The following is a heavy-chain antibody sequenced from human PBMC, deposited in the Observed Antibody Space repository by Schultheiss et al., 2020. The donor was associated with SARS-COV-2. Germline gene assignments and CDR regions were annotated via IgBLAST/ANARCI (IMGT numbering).Heavy chain of an antibody. CDR2: IIPIFGTA. CDR3: ARDRDSYYYYYGMDV. Sequence: SVKVSCKASGGTFSSYAISWVRQAPGQGLEWMGGIIPIFGTANYAQKFQGRVTITADKSTSTAYMELSSLRSEDTAVYYCARDRDSYYYYYGMDVWGQGTTVTVSS. J-gene: IGHJ6*02. D-gene: IGHD3-10*01. CDR1: GGTFSSYA. V-gene: IGHV1-69*06.